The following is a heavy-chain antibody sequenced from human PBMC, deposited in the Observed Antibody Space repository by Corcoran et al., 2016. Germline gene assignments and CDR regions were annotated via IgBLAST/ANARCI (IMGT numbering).Heavy chain of an antibody. Sequence: QVQLVQSGAEVKKPGASVKVSCQASGYTFTSYGISWVRQAPGQGLEWMGWISAYNGNTNYAQKLQGRVTMTTDTSTSTAYMELRSLRSDDTAVYYCARDSSGWSYYYYCGMDVWGQGTTVTVSS. D-gene: IGHD6-19*01. CDR1: GYTFTSYG. CDR2: ISAYNGNT. CDR3: ARDSSGWSYYYYCGMDV. J-gene: IGHJ6*02. V-gene: IGHV1-18*01.